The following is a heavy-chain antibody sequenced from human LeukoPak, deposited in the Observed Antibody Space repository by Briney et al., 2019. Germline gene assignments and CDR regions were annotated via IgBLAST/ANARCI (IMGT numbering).Heavy chain of an antibody. J-gene: IGHJ4*02. CDR2: IIPIFGTA. V-gene: IGHV1-69*13. CDR1: GGTFSSYA. CDR3: ARDPRSYGGSYFDY. Sequence: ASVKVSCKASGGTFSSYAISWVRQAPGQGLEWMGGIIPIFGTANYAQKFQGRVTITADESTSTAYMELSSLRSEDTAVYYCARDPRSYGGSYFDYWGQGTLVTVSS. D-gene: IGHD1-26*01.